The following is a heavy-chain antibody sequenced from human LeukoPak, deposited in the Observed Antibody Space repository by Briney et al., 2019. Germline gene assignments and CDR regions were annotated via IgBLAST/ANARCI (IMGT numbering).Heavy chain of an antibody. D-gene: IGHD2-15*01. CDR1: GGPISSYY. Sequence: SETLSLTCTVSGGPISSYYWSWIRQPPGKGLECIGHIYYSGSTNYNPSLKSRVTISVDTSKNQFSLKLSSVTAADTAVYYCASLVTVGGRAFDIWGQGTMVTVSS. J-gene: IGHJ3*02. CDR2: IYYSGST. V-gene: IGHV4-59*01. CDR3: ASLVTVGGRAFDI.